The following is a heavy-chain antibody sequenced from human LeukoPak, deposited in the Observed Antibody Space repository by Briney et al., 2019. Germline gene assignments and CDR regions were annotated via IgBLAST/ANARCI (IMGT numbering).Heavy chain of an antibody. D-gene: IGHD2/OR15-2a*01. CDR3: ARDVSLHFYYFDY. CDR2: ISYDGNNK. CDR1: GFTFSSYA. J-gene: IGHJ4*02. Sequence: PGGSLRLSCAASGFTFSSYAMHWVRQAPGKGLEWVAVISYDGNNKYYADSVKGRFTISRDNSKNTLYLQMNSLRAEDTAVYYCARDVSLHFYYFDYWGQGTLVTVSS. V-gene: IGHV3-30-3*01.